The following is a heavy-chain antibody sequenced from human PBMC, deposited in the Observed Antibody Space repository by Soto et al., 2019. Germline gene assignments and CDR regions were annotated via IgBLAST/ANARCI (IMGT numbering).Heavy chain of an antibody. Sequence: QLQLQESGSGLVKPSQTLSLTCTVSGGAISSGGYSWSWIRQPPGKGLEWIGYIYASGTTSCNTSLKSRGTISVDRSQNQSPLQLSSVPGANTAVYYCARATSPWGEGTLVTVSS. CDR3: ARATSP. CDR1: GGAISSGGYS. J-gene: IGHJ5*02. CDR2: IYASGTT. V-gene: IGHV4-30-2*01.